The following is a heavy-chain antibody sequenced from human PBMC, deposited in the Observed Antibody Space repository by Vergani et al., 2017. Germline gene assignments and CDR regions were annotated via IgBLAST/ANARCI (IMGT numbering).Heavy chain of an antibody. CDR1: GYTFTGYY. CDR3: AKDSYDGSGYYPSYVLDS. V-gene: IGHV1-2*02. CDR2: INPNSGGT. J-gene: IGHJ4*02. D-gene: IGHD3-22*01. Sequence: QVQLVQSGAEVKKPGASVKVSCKASGYTFTGYYMHWLRQAPGQGLEWMGWINPNSGGTNYAQKFQGRVTMTRDTSISTAYMELSRLRSDDTAVYYCAKDSYDGSGYYPSYVLDSWGQGTLVTVSS.